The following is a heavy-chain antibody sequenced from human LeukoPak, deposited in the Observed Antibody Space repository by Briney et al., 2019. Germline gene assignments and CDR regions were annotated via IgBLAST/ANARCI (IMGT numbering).Heavy chain of an antibody. J-gene: IGHJ6*02. CDR1: GYTFTSYD. V-gene: IGHV1-8*01. D-gene: IGHD3-22*01. Sequence: GASVKVSCKASGYTFTSYDINWARQATGQGLEWMGWMNPNSGNTGYAQKFQGRVTMTRNTSISTAYMELSSLRSEDTAVYYCARGYDSSGYYFFYYYGMDVWGQGTTVTVSS. CDR3: ARGYDSSGYYFFYYYGMDV. CDR2: MNPNSGNT.